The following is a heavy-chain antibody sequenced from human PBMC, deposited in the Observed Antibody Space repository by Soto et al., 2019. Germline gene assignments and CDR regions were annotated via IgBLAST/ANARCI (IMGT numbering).Heavy chain of an antibody. CDR3: ASGAPLDY. CDR1: GFAFSSYN. Sequence: VQLVESGGGLVKPGGSLRLSCAASGFAFSSYNMNWVRQAPGKGLEWVSSISSSSNYIYYADSVKGRFTISRDNAKNSLFLQMNSLRAEDTAVYYCASGAPLDYWGQGTLVTVSS. D-gene: IGHD3-10*01. CDR2: ISSSSNYI. J-gene: IGHJ4*02. V-gene: IGHV3-21*01.